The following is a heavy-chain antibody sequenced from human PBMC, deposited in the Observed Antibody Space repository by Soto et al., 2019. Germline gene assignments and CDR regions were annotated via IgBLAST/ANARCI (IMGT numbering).Heavy chain of an antibody. CDR2: ISGSGVWT. Sequence: GGSLRLSCAASGFTFSNYSMSWVRQAPWKGLEWVSAISGSGVWTYYADSVKGRFTIPRDNSKNSLYLQMNSLRAEDTDVYYCARGEMERIYYYGMDVWGQRNTVTVSS. J-gene: IGHJ6*02. CDR1: GFTFSNYS. CDR3: ARGEMERIYYYGMDV. D-gene: IGHD1-1*01. V-gene: IGHV3-23*01.